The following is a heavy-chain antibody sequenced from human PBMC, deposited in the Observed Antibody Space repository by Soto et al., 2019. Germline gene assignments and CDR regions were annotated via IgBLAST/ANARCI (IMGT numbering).Heavy chain of an antibody. CDR1: GGSISSGGYY. J-gene: IGHJ6*02. D-gene: IGHD6-19*01. CDR2: IYYSGST. V-gene: IGHV4-31*03. Sequence: QVQLQESGPGLVKPSQTLSLACTVSGGSISSGGYYWSWIRQHPGKGLEWIGYIYYSGSTYYNPSGGGGVTIAGDTSKSQCALKLSSVTAADTAVYYCARDLGLVRDYYYGMDVWGQGTTVTVSS. CDR3: ARDLGLVRDYYYGMDV.